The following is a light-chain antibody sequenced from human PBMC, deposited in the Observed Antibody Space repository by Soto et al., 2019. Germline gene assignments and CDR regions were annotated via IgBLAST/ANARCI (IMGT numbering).Light chain of an antibody. CDR3: LQRGNWPLIT. CDR1: QSVSSY. CDR2: DSS. V-gene: IGKV3-11*01. J-gene: IGKJ4*01. Sequence: EIVLTQSPATLSLSPGERATLSCRARQSVSSYLAWYQQKPGQAPRLLIYDSSIRATGIPARFSGSGYGTDFTLTISSLEPEDFAIYYCLQRGNWPLITFGGGTKVEIK.